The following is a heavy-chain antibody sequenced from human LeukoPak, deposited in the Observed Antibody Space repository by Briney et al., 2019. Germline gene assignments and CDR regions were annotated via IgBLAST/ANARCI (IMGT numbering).Heavy chain of an antibody. CDR2: IYTSGST. CDR3: ARQTGSGLFILP. Sequence: TLSLTCTVSGGSISSGSYYWSWIRQPAGKGLEWIGHIYTSGSTYYNPSLKSRVTISVDTSKNQFSLKLTSVTAADTAVYYCARQTGSGLFILPGGQGTLVTVSS. D-gene: IGHD3/OR15-3a*01. V-gene: IGHV4-61*09. J-gene: IGHJ4*02. CDR1: GGSISSGSYY.